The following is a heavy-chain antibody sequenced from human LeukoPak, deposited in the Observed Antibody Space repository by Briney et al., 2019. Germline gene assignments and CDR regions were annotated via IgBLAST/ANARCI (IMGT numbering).Heavy chain of an antibody. CDR2: ISTSGSYI. V-gene: IGHV3-21*01. CDR3: ASQTPRRLPIAVADYFDY. D-gene: IGHD6-19*01. J-gene: IGHJ4*02. Sequence: GGSLILSCAASGFTFSSYSMNWVRQAPGKGLEWVSFISTSGSYIYYADSVKGRFTISRDNAKNSLYLQMNSLRAEDTAVYYCASQTPRRLPIAVADYFDYWGQGTLVTVSS. CDR1: GFTFSSYS.